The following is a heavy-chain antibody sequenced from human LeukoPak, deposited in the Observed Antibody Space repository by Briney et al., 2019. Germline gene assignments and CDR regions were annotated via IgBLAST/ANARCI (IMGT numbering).Heavy chain of an antibody. CDR1: GGTFSSYA. V-gene: IGHV1-69*13. CDR2: IIPIFGTA. D-gene: IGHD3-9*01. CDR3: ARTTRGYDILTGWVLGAFDI. J-gene: IGHJ3*02. Sequence: SVKVSCKASGGTFSSYAISWVRQAPGQGLEWMGGIIPIFGTANYAQKFQGRVTIAADESTSTAYMELSSLRSEDTAVYYCARTTRGYDILTGWVLGAFDIWGRGTMVTVSS.